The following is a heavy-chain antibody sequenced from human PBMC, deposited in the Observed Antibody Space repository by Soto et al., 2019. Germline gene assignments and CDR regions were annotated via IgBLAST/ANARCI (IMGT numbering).Heavy chain of an antibody. V-gene: IGHV6-1*01. CDR3: AGDGGSHGNSYSMDV. D-gene: IGHD1-26*01. CDR2: TFYRSKWYY. J-gene: IGHJ6*02. CDR1: GDSVSSNSAA. Sequence: QVQLQQSGLGLVKPSQTLSLTCAISGDSVSSNSAAWSWIRQSPSRGLEWLGRTFYRSKWYYNFALSVESPVTSRPDTSKNQFSLLLSSVTTEDTAVYYCAGDGGSHGNSYSMDVWGQGTTVTVSS.